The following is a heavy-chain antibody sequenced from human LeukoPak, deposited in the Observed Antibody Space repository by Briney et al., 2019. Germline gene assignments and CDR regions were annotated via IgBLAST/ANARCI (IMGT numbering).Heavy chain of an antibody. CDR2: IKADGSEK. CDR1: GFTFSTRW. J-gene: IGHJ4*02. V-gene: IGHV3-7*04. Sequence: GGSLRLSCAASGFTFSTRWMSWVRQAPGRGLEWVANIKADGSEKYYVDSVEGRFTVSRDNAKNSLYLRMNSLRAEDTAVYYCARYCGGGSCFDSWGQGTLVTVSS. CDR3: ARYCGGGSCFDS. D-gene: IGHD2-15*01.